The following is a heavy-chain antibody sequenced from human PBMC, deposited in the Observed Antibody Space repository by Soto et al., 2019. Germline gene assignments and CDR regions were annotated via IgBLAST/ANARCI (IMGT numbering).Heavy chain of an antibody. CDR3: ANDRSLNNWFDP. V-gene: IGHV3-23*01. CDR2: ISGSGGST. CDR1: GFTFSSYA. D-gene: IGHD1-26*01. J-gene: IGHJ5*02. Sequence: GESLKISCAASGFTFSSYAMSWVRQAPGKGLEWVSAISGSGGSTYYADSVKGRFTISRDNSKNTLYLQMNSLRAEDTAVYYCANDRSLNNWFDPWGQGTLVTVSS.